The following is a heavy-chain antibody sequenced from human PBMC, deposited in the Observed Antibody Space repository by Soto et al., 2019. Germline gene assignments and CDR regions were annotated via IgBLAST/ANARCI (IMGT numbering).Heavy chain of an antibody. Sequence: QVQLVESGGGVVQPGRSLRLSCAASGFTFSSYAMHWVRQAPGKGLEWVAVISYDGSNKYYADSVKGRFTISRDNSTNTLYLQMNSLRAEDTAVYYCARDRSGAAGTWPYYFDYWGQGTLVTVSS. V-gene: IGHV3-30-3*01. CDR1: GFTFSSYA. CDR3: ARDRSGAAGTWPYYFDY. CDR2: ISYDGSNK. D-gene: IGHD6-13*01. J-gene: IGHJ4*02.